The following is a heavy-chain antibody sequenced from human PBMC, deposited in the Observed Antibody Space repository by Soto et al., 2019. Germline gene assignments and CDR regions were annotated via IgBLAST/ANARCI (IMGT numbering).Heavy chain of an antibody. J-gene: IGHJ1*01. D-gene: IGHD6-19*01. CDR1: GFTFSSYA. Sequence: QTGGSLRLSCAASGFTFSSYAMSWVRQAPGKGLEWVSAISGSGGSTYYADSVKGRFTISRDNSNNTLYLQMNSLRAEDTAVYYCAKSFGYSSGPAEYFQHWGQGTLVTVSS. CDR3: AKSFGYSSGPAEYFQH. V-gene: IGHV3-23*01. CDR2: ISGSGGST.